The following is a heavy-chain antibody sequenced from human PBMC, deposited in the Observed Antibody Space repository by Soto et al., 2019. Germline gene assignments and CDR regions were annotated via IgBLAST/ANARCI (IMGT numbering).Heavy chain of an antibody. CDR1: GFTFSRYS. J-gene: IGHJ4*02. Sequence: GGSLRLSCAASGFTFSRYSMNWVRQAPGKGLEWVSSISSTTNYIYYADSMKGRFTVSRDNAKNSVYLDMNSLSAEDTAVYYCARESEDLTSNFDYWRQGTLVTVSS. V-gene: IGHV3-21*01. CDR3: ARESEDLTSNFDY. CDR2: ISSTTNYI.